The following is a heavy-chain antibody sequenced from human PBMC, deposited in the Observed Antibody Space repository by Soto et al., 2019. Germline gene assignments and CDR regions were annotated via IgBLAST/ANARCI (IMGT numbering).Heavy chain of an antibody. CDR2: ISSSSSTI. V-gene: IGHV3-48*02. D-gene: IGHD3-3*01. CDR1: GFTFSSYS. J-gene: IGHJ6*02. CDR3: ARDGRHYDFWSGYPDYGMDV. Sequence: GGSLRLSCAASGFTFSSYSMNWVRQAPGKGLEWVSYISSSSSTIYYAGSVKGRFTISRDNAKNSLYLQMNSLRDEDTAVYYCARDGRHYDFWSGYPDYGMDVWGQGTTVTVSS.